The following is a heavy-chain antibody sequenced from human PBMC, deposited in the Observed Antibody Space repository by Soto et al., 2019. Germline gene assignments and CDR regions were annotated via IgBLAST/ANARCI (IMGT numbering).Heavy chain of an antibody. Sequence: RGPAVKLSGKGSGDRVASSWITWVRQKPGKGLEWMGRIDPSDSQTYYSPSFRGHVTISVTKSITTVFLQWSSLRASDTAMYYCARQIYDSDTGPNFQYYFDSWGQGTPVPVFS. D-gene: IGHD3-22*01. CDR3: ARQIYDSDTGPNFQYYFDS. J-gene: IGHJ4*02. CDR1: GDRVASSW. V-gene: IGHV5-10-1*01. CDR2: IDPSDSQT.